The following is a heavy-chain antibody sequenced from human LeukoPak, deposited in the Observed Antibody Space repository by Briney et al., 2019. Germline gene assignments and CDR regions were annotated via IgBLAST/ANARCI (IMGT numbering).Heavy chain of an antibody. CDR2: ITGSGGSI. Sequence: GGSLRLSCAASGFTFSSYAVSWVRQAPGKGLEWVSAITGSGGSIYYADSVKGRFTISRDNSKNTVYLQMISLRAEDTAVYYCAKEATPNIPGFDSWGQGTLVTVSS. J-gene: IGHJ4*02. D-gene: IGHD2/OR15-2a*01. CDR1: GFTFSSYA. CDR3: AKEATPNIPGFDS. V-gene: IGHV3-23*01.